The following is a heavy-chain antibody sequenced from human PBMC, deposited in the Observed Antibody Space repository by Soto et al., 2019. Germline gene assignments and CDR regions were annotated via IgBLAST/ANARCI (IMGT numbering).Heavy chain of an antibody. CDR2: FDPEDGET. CDR1: GYTLTELS. CDR3: ATGLERDYYYYYGMDV. D-gene: IGHD3-3*01. V-gene: IGHV1-24*01. J-gene: IGHJ6*02. Sequence: ASVKVSCKASGYTLTELSMHWVRQAPGKGLEWMGGFDPEDGETIYAQKFQGRVTMTEDTSTDTAYMELSSLRSEDTAVYYCATGLERDYYYYYGMDVWGQGTTVTVSS.